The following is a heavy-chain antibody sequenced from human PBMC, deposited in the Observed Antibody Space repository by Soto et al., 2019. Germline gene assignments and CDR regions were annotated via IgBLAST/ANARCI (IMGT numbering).Heavy chain of an antibody. J-gene: IGHJ4*02. CDR1: GFTFSSYG. V-gene: IGHV3-33*08. D-gene: IGHD2-21*02. Sequence: PGGSLRLSCAASGFTFSSYGMHWVRQAPGKGLEWVAVIWYDGSNKYYADSVKGRFTISRDNSKNTLYLQMNSLRAEDTAVYYCAREMTYCGGDCYSPIFDYWGQGTLVTVSS. CDR3: AREMTYCGGDCYSPIFDY. CDR2: IWYDGSNK.